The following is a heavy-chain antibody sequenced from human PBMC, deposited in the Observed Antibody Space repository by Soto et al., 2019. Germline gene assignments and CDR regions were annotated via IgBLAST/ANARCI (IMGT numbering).Heavy chain of an antibody. J-gene: IGHJ6*03. Sequence: GASVKVSCKASGYTFTSYGISWVRQAPRQGLEWMGWISAYNGNTNYAQKLQGRVTMTTDTSTSTAYMELRSLRSDDTAVYYCARVVTIFGVVIIGYYYYMDVWGKGTTVTVSS. D-gene: IGHD3-3*01. CDR3: ARVVTIFGVVIIGYYYYMDV. V-gene: IGHV1-18*01. CDR2: ISAYNGNT. CDR1: GYTFTSYG.